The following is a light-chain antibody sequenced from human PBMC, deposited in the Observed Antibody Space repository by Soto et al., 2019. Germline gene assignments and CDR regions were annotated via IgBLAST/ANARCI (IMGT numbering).Light chain of an antibody. CDR2: KVS. CDR3: TSPTPGSLYV. J-gene: IGLJ1*01. CDR1: SSDIGAYDY. V-gene: IGLV2-14*01. Sequence: QSVLTQPASLSGSPGQSITISCTGTSSDIGAYDYVSWYQQYPGRVPKLLIYKVSNRPSGISNRFSGSKSGNTASLTISGLQAEDEADYFCTSPTPGSLYVFGSGTKLTVL.